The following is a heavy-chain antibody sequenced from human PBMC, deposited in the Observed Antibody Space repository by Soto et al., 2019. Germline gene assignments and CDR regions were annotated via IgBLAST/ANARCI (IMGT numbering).Heavy chain of an antibody. J-gene: IGHJ4*02. CDR3: ARAVAVPADFDY. D-gene: IGHD6-19*01. CDR2: INAGNGNT. V-gene: IGHV1-3*05. CDR1: GYTFTGYA. Sequence: QVQLVQSGAEEKKPGASVKVSCKASGYTFTGYAMHWVRQAPGQRLEWMGWINAGNGNTKYSQKFQDRVTITRDTSESTAYMELGSLGSEDTAVYYCARAVAVPADFDYWGQGTLVTVSS.